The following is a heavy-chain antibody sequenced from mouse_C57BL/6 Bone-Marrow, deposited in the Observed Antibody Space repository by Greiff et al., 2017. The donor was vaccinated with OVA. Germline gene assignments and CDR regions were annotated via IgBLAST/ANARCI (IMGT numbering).Heavy chain of an antibody. Sequence: QVQLQQSGAELVKPGASVKLSCKASGYTFTSYWMHWVKQRPGQGLEWIGYINPSSGYTKYNQKFKDKATLTADKSSSTAYMQLSSLTYDDSAVYYCSRSARYYGSSRYFDVWGTGTTVTVSS. CDR3: SRSARYYGSSRYFDV. V-gene: IGHV1-7*01. CDR1: GYTFTSYW. J-gene: IGHJ1*03. CDR2: INPSSGYT. D-gene: IGHD1-1*01.